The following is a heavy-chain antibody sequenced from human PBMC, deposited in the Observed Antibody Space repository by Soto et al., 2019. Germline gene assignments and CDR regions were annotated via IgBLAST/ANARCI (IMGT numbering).Heavy chain of an antibody. J-gene: IGHJ4*02. Sequence: PSQTLSLTCAISGDSVSSNSAAWNWIRQSPSRGLEWLGRTYYRSKWYNDYAVSVKSRITINPDTSKNQLSLQLNSVTPEDTAVYYCARVPRGDSSGRGDYYFDYWGQGTLVTVSS. CDR3: ARVPRGDSSGRGDYYFDY. CDR2: TYYRSKWYN. CDR1: GDSVSSNSAA. D-gene: IGHD3-22*01. V-gene: IGHV6-1*01.